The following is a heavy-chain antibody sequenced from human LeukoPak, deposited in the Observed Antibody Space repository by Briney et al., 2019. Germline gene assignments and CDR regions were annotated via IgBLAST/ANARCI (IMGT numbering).Heavy chain of an antibody. J-gene: IGHJ4*02. V-gene: IGHV3-7*01. D-gene: IGHD6-6*01. CDR1: GFPFRNYW. CDR2: IMPDGSER. Sequence: GSLRLSFSASGFPFRNYWMTWVPQAPGKGLEWVANIMPDGSERYYADSLRGRFTISRDNAKYALYLQIDSLRVEDTAVYYCARGGHSSSLFWNYLGQGSLVTVSS. CDR3: ARGGHSSSLFWNY.